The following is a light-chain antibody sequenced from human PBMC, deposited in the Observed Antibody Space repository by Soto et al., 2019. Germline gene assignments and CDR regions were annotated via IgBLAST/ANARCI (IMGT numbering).Light chain of an antibody. CDR3: QSYDSSLSAVV. Sequence: QSVLTPPPSVSVAPGQRVTISCTGSRSNIGAGYDVHWYQQLPGTAPKLLIYGNSNRPSGVPDRFSGSKSGTSASLAITGLQAEDEADYYCQSYDSSLSAVVFGGGTKLTVL. CDR1: RSNIGAGYD. V-gene: IGLV1-40*01. CDR2: GNS. J-gene: IGLJ2*01.